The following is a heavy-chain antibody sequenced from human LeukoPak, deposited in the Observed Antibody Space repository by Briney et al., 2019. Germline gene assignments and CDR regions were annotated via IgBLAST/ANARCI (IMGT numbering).Heavy chain of an antibody. J-gene: IGHJ4*02. D-gene: IGHD3-22*01. Sequence: PSETLSLTCTVSGGSISSYYWSWIRQPPGKGLEWIGYIYYSGSTNYNPSLKSRVTISVDTPKNQFSLKLSSVTAADTAVYYCARLSYYDGSGYLTLDYWGQGTLVTVSS. CDR3: ARLSYYDGSGYLTLDY. V-gene: IGHV4-59*08. CDR2: IYYSGST. CDR1: GGSISSYY.